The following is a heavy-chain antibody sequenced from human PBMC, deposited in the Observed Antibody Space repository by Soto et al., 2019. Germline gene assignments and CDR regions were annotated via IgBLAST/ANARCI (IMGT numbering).Heavy chain of an antibody. CDR3: ARDTLSRFGSGYYIGGNYYYGMDV. J-gene: IGHJ6*02. CDR1: GDQVSSNSAA. CDR2: TYYRSKWYS. D-gene: IGHD3-3*01. V-gene: IGHV6-1*01. Sequence: PSQTLPLTCDSSGDQVSSNSAAWNWIRQTPSRGLEWLGRTYYRSKWYSNYAISVKSRVTVNPDTSKIQFSLKLSSVTAADTAVYYCARDTLSRFGSGYYIGGNYYYGMDVWGQGTTVTVSS.